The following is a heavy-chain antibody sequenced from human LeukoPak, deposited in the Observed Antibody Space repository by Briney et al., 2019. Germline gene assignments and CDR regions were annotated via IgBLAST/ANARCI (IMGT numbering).Heavy chain of an antibody. D-gene: IGHD5-12*01. CDR3: ARNLARTGDFDY. Sequence: ASVKVSCKASGYSLISYDINWVRQATGQGLEWLGWMNPNSGSTGYAQNFQGRVSMTRDTSISTAYMELSNLGSEDTAVYYCARNLARTGDFDYWGQGTLVTVSS. CDR2: MNPNSGST. J-gene: IGHJ4*02. V-gene: IGHV1-8*01. CDR1: GYSLISYD.